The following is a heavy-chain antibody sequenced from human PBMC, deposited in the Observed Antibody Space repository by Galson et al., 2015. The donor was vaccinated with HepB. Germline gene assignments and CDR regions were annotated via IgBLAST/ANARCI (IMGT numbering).Heavy chain of an antibody. V-gene: IGHV4-39*02. D-gene: IGHD6-19*01. CDR2: IYYSGST. Sequence: ETLSLTCTVSGGSISSSSYYWGWIRQPPGKGLEWIGSIYYSGSTYYNPSLKSRVTISVDTSKNQFSLKLSSVTTADTAVYYCARDWGQWLVQGHTYGTDYWGQGTLVTVSS. J-gene: IGHJ4*02. CDR3: ARDWGQWLVQGHTYGTDY. CDR1: GGSISSSSYY.